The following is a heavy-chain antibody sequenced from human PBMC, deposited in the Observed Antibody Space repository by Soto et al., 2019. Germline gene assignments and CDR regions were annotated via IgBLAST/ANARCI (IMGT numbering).Heavy chain of an antibody. V-gene: IGHV3-21*01. J-gene: IGHJ5*02. CDR3: TRDESRDSSARGWFDP. CDR1: GFTFRSFT. Sequence: GGSLRLSCAASGFTFRSFTMNWVRQAPGKGLEWDSTISSNSAYIYYTDALRGRFTISRDNAKNSLHLQMNSLRAEDTAVYYCTRDESRDSSARGWFDPWGPGTLVTVSS. CDR2: ISSNSAYI. D-gene: IGHD6-13*01.